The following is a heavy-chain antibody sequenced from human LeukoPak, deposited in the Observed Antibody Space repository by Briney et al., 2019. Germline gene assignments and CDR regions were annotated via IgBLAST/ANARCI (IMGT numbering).Heavy chain of an antibody. V-gene: IGHV3-53*04. D-gene: IGHD3-10*01. CDR3: ADALRTMVWGAMMNAFDI. CDR2: IYSGGST. Sequence: PGGSLRLSCAASRYTLSSNYMSWVRQAPGKGLEWVSVIYSGGSTYYADSVKGRFTISRHNSKNTLYLQMNSLRAEDTAVYYCADALRTMVWGAMMNAFDIWGQGTMVTVSS. CDR1: RYTLSSNY. J-gene: IGHJ3*02.